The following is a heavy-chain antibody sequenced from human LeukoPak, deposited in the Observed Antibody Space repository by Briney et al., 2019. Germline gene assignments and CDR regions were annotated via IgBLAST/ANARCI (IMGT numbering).Heavy chain of an antibody. J-gene: IGHJ4*02. CDR3: ARDYDFWSGTTFDY. D-gene: IGHD3-3*01. CDR1: GGSTSSYY. CDR2: IYTSGST. Sequence: PSETLSLTCTVSGGSTSSYYWSWIRQPAGKGLEWIGRIYTSGSTNYNPSLKSRVTMSVDTSKNQFSLKLSSVTAADTAVYYCARDYDFWSGTTFDYWGQGTLVTVSS. V-gene: IGHV4-4*07.